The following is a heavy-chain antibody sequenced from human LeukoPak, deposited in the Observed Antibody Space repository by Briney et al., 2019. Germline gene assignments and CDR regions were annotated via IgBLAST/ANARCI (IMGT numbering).Heavy chain of an antibody. D-gene: IGHD2-21*01. CDR2: MNPNSGNT. CDR1: GYTFTSYD. Sequence: ASVKVSCKASGYTFTSYDINWVRQATGQGLEWMGWMNPNSGNTGYAQKFQGRVTITRNTSISTAYMELSSLRSEDTAEYYCARGLNPLWWGSDYYYYYYMDVWGKGTTVTVSS. CDR3: ARGLNPLWWGSDYYYYYYMDV. V-gene: IGHV1-8*03. J-gene: IGHJ6*03.